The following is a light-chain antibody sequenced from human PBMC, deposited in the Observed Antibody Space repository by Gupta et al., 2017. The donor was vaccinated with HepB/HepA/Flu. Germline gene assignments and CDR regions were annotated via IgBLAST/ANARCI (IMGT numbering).Light chain of an antibody. V-gene: IGKV1-39*01. CDR3: QQSFSAPHT. CDR1: QSISRY. CDR2: MAS. J-gene: IGKJ4*01. Sequence: DIQMTQSPSSLSASVGDRITITCRASQSISRYLNWYQQRPGKAPKLLIYMASSLQSGVPSRFSGSGSGTDFTLTISSLQPEDFASYYCQQSFSAPHTFGGGTXVEIK.